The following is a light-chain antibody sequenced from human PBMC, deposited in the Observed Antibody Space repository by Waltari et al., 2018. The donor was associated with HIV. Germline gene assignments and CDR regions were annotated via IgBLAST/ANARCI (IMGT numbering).Light chain of an antibody. V-gene: IGLV3-21*02. CDR2: ENS. CDR3: QVWDSSSDQMV. Sequence: SYVLTQPPSVSVAPGQTARITCWGDNIGSKSVHWYQQRPGQAPVLAVYENSDRSSGIPERFSGSNSGNTATLTISRVAAGDEADYYCQVWDSSSDQMVFGGGTKLTVL. J-gene: IGLJ2*01. CDR1: NIGSKS.